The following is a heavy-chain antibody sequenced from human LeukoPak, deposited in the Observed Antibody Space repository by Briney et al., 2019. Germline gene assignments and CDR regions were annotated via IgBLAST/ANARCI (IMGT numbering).Heavy chain of an antibody. CDR1: GFTFSNAW. J-gene: IGHJ5*02. V-gene: IGHV3-15*01. D-gene: IGHD3-22*01. CDR2: IKSKTDGGTT. Sequence: GGSLRLSCAASGFTFSNAWMSWVRQAPGKGLEWVGRIKSKTDGGTTDYAAPVKGRFTISRDDSKNTLYLQMNSLRAEDTAVYYCARERSPPWYYDSISNWFDPWGQGTLVTVSS. CDR3: ARERSPPWYYDSISNWFDP.